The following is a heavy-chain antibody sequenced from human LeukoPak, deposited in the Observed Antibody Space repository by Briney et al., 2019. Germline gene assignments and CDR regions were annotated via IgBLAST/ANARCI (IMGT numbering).Heavy chain of an antibody. CDR1: GYTFTGYY. Sequence: GASVKVSCKASGYTFTGYYMHWVRQAPGQGLEWMGWINPNSGDTKFAQKFQGRVTMTRDTSISTAYMELSRLRSDDTAVYYCARGVAAAGTGNYYYYYYMDVWGKGTTVTVSS. D-gene: IGHD6-13*01. CDR3: ARGVAAAGTGNYYYYYYMDV. V-gene: IGHV1-2*02. CDR2: INPNSGDT. J-gene: IGHJ6*03.